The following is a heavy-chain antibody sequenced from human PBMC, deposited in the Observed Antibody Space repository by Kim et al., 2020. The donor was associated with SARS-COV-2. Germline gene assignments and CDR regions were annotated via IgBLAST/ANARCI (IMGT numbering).Heavy chain of an antibody. D-gene: IGHD1-26*01. J-gene: IGHJ4*02. CDR3: AKDRRATDHVFDY. V-gene: IGHV3-9*01. Sequence: YADSVKGRFTISRDNAKNSLYLQMNSLRAEDTALYYWAKDRRATDHVFDYWGQGTLVTVSS.